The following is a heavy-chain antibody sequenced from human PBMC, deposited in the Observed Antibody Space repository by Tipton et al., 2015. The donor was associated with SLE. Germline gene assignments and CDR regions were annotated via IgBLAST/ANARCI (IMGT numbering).Heavy chain of an antibody. CDR1: GFTFSSYG. V-gene: IGHV3-33*06. D-gene: IGHD1-7*01. CDR3: AKDELELRFGYFDY. Sequence: SLRLSCAASGFTFSSYGMHWVRQAPGKGLEWVTVIWYDGNSKYYTDSVKGRFTISRDNSKNTLYLQMNSLGTEDTAVYYCAKDELELRFGYFDYWGQGTLVTVSS. CDR2: IWYDGNSK. J-gene: IGHJ4*02.